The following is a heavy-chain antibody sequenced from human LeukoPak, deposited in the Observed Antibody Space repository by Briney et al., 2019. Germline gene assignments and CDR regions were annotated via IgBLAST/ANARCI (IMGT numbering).Heavy chain of an antibody. V-gene: IGHV4-59*01. J-gene: IGHJ3*02. CDR3: ARGDGYCSAGTCRALDI. D-gene: IGHD2-15*01. CDR1: GGSISSYY. Sequence: SETLSLTCTLSGGSISSYYWSWIREPPGKGLEWIGNIYYSGSNNYNPSVKSRVTISVDTSKNQFSLKLSSVTAADTAVYYCARGDGYCSAGTCRALDIWGQGTMVTVSS. CDR2: IYYSGSN.